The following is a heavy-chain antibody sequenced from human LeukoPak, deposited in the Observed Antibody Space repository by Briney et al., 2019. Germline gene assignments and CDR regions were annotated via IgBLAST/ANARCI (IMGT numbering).Heavy chain of an antibody. J-gene: IGHJ5*02. CDR3: AREDSQLVLS. V-gene: IGHV1-69*13. Sequence: GASVKVSCKASGYTFTCYYMHWVRQAPGQGLEWMGGIIPIFGTANYAQKFQGRVTITADESTSTAYMELSSLRSEDTAVYYCAREDSQLVLSWGQGTLVTVSS. CDR2: IIPIFGTA. D-gene: IGHD6-6*01. CDR1: GYTFTCYY.